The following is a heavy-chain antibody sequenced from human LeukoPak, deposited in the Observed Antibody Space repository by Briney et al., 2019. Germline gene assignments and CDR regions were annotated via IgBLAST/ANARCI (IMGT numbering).Heavy chain of an antibody. V-gene: IGHV4-34*01. CDR1: GGSFSGYY. CDR3: ARGPAAGLRDV. CDR2: INHSGST. D-gene: IGHD6-13*01. Sequence: PSETLSLTCAVYGGSFSGYYWSWIRQPPGKGLEWIGEINHSGSTNYNPSLKSRVTISVDTSKNQFSLKLSSVTAADTAVYYCARGPAAGLRDVWGKGTTVTVSS. J-gene: IGHJ6*04.